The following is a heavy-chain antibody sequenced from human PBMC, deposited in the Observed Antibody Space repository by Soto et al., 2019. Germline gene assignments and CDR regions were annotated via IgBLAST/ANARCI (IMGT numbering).Heavy chain of an antibody. V-gene: IGHV3-23*01. CDR3: ANDGGPVIITFRH. CDR2: ISGNGDKM. J-gene: IGHJ4*02. Sequence: EVQLLESGGRLVQPGGSLRLSCAATELDFSNYAMSWVRQVPGKGLEWVAVISGNGDKMYYADSVKGRFTISRDNSGDTLYLQMNSLRADDTALYSCANDGGPVIITFRHWGQGTRVTVSS. CDR1: ELDFSNYA. D-gene: IGHD3-10*01.